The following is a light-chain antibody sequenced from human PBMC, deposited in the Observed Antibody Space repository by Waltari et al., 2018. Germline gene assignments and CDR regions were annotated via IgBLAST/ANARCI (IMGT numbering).Light chain of an antibody. J-gene: IGKJ1*01. CDR2: KAS. Sequence: DIQMTQSPSSLSASVGDTVTITCRASQSISTWLDWYQQKPGKAPNLLIYKASSLQSGVPSRFSGSGSGTDFTLTISSLQPEDFATYYCLQYSSSPPTFVQGTKVEIK. V-gene: IGKV1-12*01. CDR1: QSISTW. CDR3: LQYSSSPPT.